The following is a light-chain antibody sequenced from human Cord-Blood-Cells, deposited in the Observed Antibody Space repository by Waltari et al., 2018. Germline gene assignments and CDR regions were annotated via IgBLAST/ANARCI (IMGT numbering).Light chain of an antibody. J-gene: IGLJ2*01. V-gene: IGLV2-14*01. Sequence: QYALTQPASVSGSPGQSITISCPGPSSDVGGSNYVPWYQQHPGKAPKLMIYEVSNRPSGVSNRFSGSKSGNTASLTISGLQAEDEADYYCSSYTSSSTLVFGGGTKLTVL. CDR3: SSYTSSSTLV. CDR1: SSDVGGSNY. CDR2: EVS.